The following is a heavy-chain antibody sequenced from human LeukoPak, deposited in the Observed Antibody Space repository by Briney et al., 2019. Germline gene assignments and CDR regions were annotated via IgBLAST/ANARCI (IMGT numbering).Heavy chain of an antibody. J-gene: IGHJ4*02. CDR2: INHSGST. V-gene: IGHV4-34*01. D-gene: IGHD2-2*02. CDR3: ARQYCSNTSCYMGRGFFDY. Sequence: PSETLSLTCAVYGVSFSGYYWSWIRQPPGKGLEWIGEINHSGSTNYNPSLKSRVTISVDTSKNQFSLKLSSVTAADTAVYYCARQYCSNTSCYMGRGFFDYWGQGTLVTVSS. CDR1: GVSFSGYY.